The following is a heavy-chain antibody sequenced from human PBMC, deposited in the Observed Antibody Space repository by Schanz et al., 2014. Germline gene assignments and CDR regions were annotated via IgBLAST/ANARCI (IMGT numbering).Heavy chain of an antibody. CDR3: ARDPEASAELPYFDT. CDR2: MWNDGIKT. D-gene: IGHD1-26*01. J-gene: IGHJ4*02. CDR1: TSLFSRSV. Sequence: QVDLVESGGGVVQPGRSLTLSCAVSTSLFSRSVIHWVRQAPGKGLEWVAVMWNDGIKTHYADSGKGRFTISRDNSKNTVYLQMNSLRTDDTAMYYCARDPEASAELPYFDTWGQGTLVTVSS. V-gene: IGHV3-30*04.